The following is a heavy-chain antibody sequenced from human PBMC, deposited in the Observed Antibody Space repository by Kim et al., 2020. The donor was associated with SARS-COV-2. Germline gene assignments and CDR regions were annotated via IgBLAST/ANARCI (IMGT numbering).Heavy chain of an antibody. CDR1: GFTFSSYG. D-gene: IGHD4-17*01. J-gene: IGHJ6*02. CDR2: ISYDGSNK. Sequence: GGSLRLSCAASGFTFSSYGMHWVRQAPGKGLEWVAVISYDGSNKYYADSVKVRFTISRDNSKNTLYLQMNSLRAEDTAVYYCAKDRGGDYGEYGMDVWGQGTTVTVSS. V-gene: IGHV3-30*18. CDR3: AKDRGGDYGEYGMDV.